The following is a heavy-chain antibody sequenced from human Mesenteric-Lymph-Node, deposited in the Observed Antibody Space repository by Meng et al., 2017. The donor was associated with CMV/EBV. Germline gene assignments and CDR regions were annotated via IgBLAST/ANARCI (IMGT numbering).Heavy chain of an antibody. V-gene: IGHV3-15*01. J-gene: IGHJ4*02. CDR1: SMTFANAW. CDR2: IKSKVDGGTP. D-gene: IGHD1-1*01. Sequence: GESLKISCEASSMTFANAWMSWVRQAPGKGLEWVGHIKSKVDGGTPDYAAPVKGRFSISRDDSKNMLYLQMNSLKTEDTAVYYCTTGPKGWNPDFWGQGTLVTSPQ. CDR3: TTGPKGWNPDF.